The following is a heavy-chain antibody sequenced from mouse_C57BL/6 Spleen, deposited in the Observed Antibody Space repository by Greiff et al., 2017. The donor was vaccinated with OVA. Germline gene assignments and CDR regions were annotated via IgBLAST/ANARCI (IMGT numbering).Heavy chain of an antibody. J-gene: IGHJ2*01. V-gene: IGHV1-82*01. CDR3: ARGTVVATDY. Sequence: VQLQQSGPELVKPGASVKISCKASGYAFSSSWMNWVKQRPGKGLEWIGRIYPGDGDTNYNGKFKGKATLTADKSSSTAYMQLSSLTSEDSAVYFCARGTVVATDYWGQVTTLTVSS. CDR1: GYAFSSSW. D-gene: IGHD1-1*01. CDR2: IYPGDGDT.